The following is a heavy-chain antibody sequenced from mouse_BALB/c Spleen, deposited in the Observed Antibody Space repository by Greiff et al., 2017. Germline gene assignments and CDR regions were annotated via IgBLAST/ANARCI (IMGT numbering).Heavy chain of an antibody. CDR2: ISSGGSYT. Sequence: EVKLVESGGGLVKPGGSLKLSCAASGFTFSSYGMSWVRQTPDKRLEWVATISSGGSYTYYPDSVKGRFTISRDNAKNTLYLQMSSLKSEDTAMYYCARRGGNSYAMDYWGQGTSVTVSS. V-gene: IGHV5-6*03. CDR1: GFTFSSYG. CDR3: ARRGGNSYAMDY. D-gene: IGHD2-1*01. J-gene: IGHJ4*01.